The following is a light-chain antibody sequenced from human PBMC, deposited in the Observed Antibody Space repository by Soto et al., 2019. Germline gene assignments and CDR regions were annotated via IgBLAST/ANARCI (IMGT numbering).Light chain of an antibody. CDR1: SSDFGVYSY. CDR3: TSYTSNFWV. J-gene: IGLJ2*01. CDR2: EVS. Sequence: QSVLTQPASVSGSPGQSITISCTGASSDFGVYSYVSWYQLHPGKTPKLVIYEVSNRPPGVSHRFSGSKSGDTASLTISGLQADDEADYYCTSYTSNFWVFGGGTK. V-gene: IGLV2-14*01.